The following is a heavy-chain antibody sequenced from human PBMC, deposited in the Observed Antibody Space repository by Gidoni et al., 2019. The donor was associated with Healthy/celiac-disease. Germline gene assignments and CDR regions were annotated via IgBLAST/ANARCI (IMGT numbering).Heavy chain of an antibody. D-gene: IGHD5-18*01. CDR1: GFTFCSYA. V-gene: IGHV3-30-3*01. CDR3: AREGSYGGSDPFDY. Sequence: QVQLVESGGGVVQPGTSLRLSCSASGFTFCSYAMHWVRQAPGKGLELVAVISYDGSNKDYADSVKGRFTIARDNSKNTLYLQMNSLRAEDTAVYYCAREGSYGGSDPFDYWGQGTLVTVSS. J-gene: IGHJ4*02. CDR2: ISYDGSNK.